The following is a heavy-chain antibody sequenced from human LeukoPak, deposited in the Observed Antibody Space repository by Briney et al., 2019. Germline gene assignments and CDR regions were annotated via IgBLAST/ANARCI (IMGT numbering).Heavy chain of an antibody. Sequence: SVKVSCKASGGTFSSYAISWVRQAPGQGLERMGGIIPIFGTANYAQKFQGRVTITADESTSTAYMELSSLRSEDTAVYYCASTTGGDYDILTGYSWFDPWGQGTLVTVSS. CDR2: IIPIFGTA. CDR1: GGTFSSYA. V-gene: IGHV1-69*01. CDR3: ASTTGGDYDILTGYSWFDP. D-gene: IGHD3-9*01. J-gene: IGHJ5*02.